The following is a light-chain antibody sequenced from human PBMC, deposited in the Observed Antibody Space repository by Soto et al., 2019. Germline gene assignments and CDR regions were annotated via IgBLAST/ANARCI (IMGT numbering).Light chain of an antibody. CDR3: CSYAGSYTPNDV. CDR1: SSDVGGYNY. Sequence: QSVLAQPRSVSGSPGQSVTISCTGTSSDVGGYNYVSWYQQHPGKAPKLMIYDVSKRPSGVPDRFSGSKSGNTASLTISGLQAEDEADYYCCSYAGSYTPNDVCGSGTKVTV. J-gene: IGLJ1*01. V-gene: IGLV2-11*01. CDR2: DVS.